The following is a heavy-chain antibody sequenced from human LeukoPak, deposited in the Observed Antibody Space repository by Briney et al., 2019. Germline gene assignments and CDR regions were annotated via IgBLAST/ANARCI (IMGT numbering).Heavy chain of an antibody. J-gene: IGHJ4*02. CDR1: GGSISSYY. CDR2: IYYSGST. Sequence: SETLSLTCTVSGGSISSYYWSWIRQPPGKGLEWIGYIYYSGSTNYNPSLKSRGTISVDTSKNQFSLKLSSVTAADTAVYYCARVRSGYYYDSSGYAFDYWGQGTLVTVSS. V-gene: IGHV4-59*01. CDR3: ARVRSGYYYDSSGYAFDY. D-gene: IGHD3-22*01.